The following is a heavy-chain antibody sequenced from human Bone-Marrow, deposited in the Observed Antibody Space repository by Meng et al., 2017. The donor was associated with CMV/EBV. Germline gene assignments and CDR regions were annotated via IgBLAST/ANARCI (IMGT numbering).Heavy chain of an antibody. CDR2: IYYSGST. J-gene: IGHJ5*02. D-gene: IGHD1-26*01. CDR3: ARARELLQGHNWFDP. V-gene: IGHV4-30-4*01. Sequence: QAPGKGLEWIGYIYYSGSTYYNPSLKSRVTISVDTSKNQFSLKLSSVTAADTAVYYCARARELLQGHNWFDPWGQGTLVTVSS.